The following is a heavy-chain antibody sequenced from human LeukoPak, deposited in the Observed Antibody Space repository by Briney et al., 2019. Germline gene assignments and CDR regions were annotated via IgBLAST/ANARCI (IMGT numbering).Heavy chain of an antibody. V-gene: IGHV3-21*01. CDR3: ARDGYSSWTSFDY. CDR2: ISSTNRYI. CDR1: GFTSTSYT. Sequence: GGSLRLSCAASGFTSTSYTMNWVRQAPGKGLEWVSSISSTNRYIYYADSVKGRFTISRDNAKNSLYLQMNSLSAEDTAVYYCARDGYSSWTSFDYWGQGTLVTVSS. D-gene: IGHD6-13*01. J-gene: IGHJ4*02.